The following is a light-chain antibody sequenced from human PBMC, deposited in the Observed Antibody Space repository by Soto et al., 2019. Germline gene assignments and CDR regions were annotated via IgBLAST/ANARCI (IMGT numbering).Light chain of an antibody. CDR3: RSSTSTTTRV. V-gene: IGLV2-14*01. J-gene: IGLJ2*01. CDR1: VGRYNY. Sequence: QSVLTQPASVSGSPGQSITISCTGDVGRYNYFSWYQQHPGKAPKLNIYEVSSPPSGVSNRFSGSKSGNTASLTISGLEADDEADYYCRSSTSTTTRVFGRGTKLTVL. CDR2: EVS.